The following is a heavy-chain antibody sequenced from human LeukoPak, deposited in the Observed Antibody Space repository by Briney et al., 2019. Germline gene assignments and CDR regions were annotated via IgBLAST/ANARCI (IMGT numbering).Heavy chain of an antibody. J-gene: IGHJ3*02. CDR2: ISSSSSYI. D-gene: IGHD1-26*01. Sequence: PGGSLRLSCAASGFTFSSYSMNWVRQAPGKGLEWVSSISSSSSYIYYADSVKGRFTISRDNAKNSLYLQMNSLRAEDTAVYYCARVLVGANPHDAFDIWGQGTMVTVSS. CDR1: GFTFSSYS. V-gene: IGHV3-21*01. CDR3: ARVLVGANPHDAFDI.